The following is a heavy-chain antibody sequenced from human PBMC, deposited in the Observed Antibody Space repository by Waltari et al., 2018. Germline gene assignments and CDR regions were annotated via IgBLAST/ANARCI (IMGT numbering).Heavy chain of an antibody. Sequence: EVQLVESGGGLVQPGGSLRLSCAASGFTFRSYWMSWFRQAPGKGLEWVDNIKQDGSEKYYVDSVKGRFTISRDNAKNSLYLQMNSLRAEDTAVYYCARKGREWLPDDYWGQGTLVTVSS. D-gene: IGHD3-3*01. CDR1: GFTFRSYW. V-gene: IGHV3-7*01. CDR3: ARKGREWLPDDY. J-gene: IGHJ4*02. CDR2: IKQDGSEK.